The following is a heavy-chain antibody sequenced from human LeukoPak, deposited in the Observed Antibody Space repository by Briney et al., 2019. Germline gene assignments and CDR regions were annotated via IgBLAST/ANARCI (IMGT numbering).Heavy chain of an antibody. CDR1: GYTFTGYY. CDR3: ARVQIGYSSSWYLFDP. D-gene: IGHD6-13*01. CDR2: INPNSGGT. J-gene: IGHJ5*02. V-gene: IGHV1-2*02. Sequence: ASVKVSCKASGYTFTGYYMHWVRQAPGQGLEWMGWINPNSGGTNYAQKLQGRVTMTTDTSTSTVYMELRSLRSDDTAVYYCARVQIGYSSSWYLFDPWGQGTLVTVSS.